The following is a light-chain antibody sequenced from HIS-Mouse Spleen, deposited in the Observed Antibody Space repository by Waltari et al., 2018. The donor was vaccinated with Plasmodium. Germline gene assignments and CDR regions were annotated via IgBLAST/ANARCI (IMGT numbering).Light chain of an antibody. CDR3: AAWDDSLSGVV. CDR2: RNN. V-gene: IGLV1-47*01. CDR1: TSTIGRNY. J-gene: IGLJ2*01. Sequence: QSVLTQPPSASGTPGQRVTISCSGSTSTIGRNYVYRYQQLPGTAPKLLIYRNNRRPSGVPDRFSGSKSGTSASLAISGLRSEDEADYYCAAWDDSLSGVVFGGGTKLTVL.